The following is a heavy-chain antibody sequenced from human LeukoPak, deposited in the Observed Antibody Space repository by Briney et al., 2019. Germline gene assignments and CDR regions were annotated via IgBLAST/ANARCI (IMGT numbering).Heavy chain of an antibody. D-gene: IGHD5-18*01. Sequence: PSETLSLTCTVSGYSISSGYYWGWIRQPPGKGLEWIGSIYHSGSTYYNPSLKSRVTISVDTSKNQFSLKLSSVTAADTAVYYCASYTAMADYYYYYYMDVWGKGTTVTVSS. CDR1: GYSISSGYY. V-gene: IGHV4-38-2*02. J-gene: IGHJ6*03. CDR2: IYHSGST. CDR3: ASYTAMADYYYYYYMDV.